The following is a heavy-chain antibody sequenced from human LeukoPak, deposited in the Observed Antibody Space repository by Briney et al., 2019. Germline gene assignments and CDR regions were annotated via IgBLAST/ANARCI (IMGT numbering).Heavy chain of an antibody. CDR2: IRYDGSNK. D-gene: IGHD6-13*01. J-gene: IGHJ4*02. CDR1: GFTFSSYG. V-gene: IGHV3-30*02. CDR3: AKDLARYSSSSS. Sequence: PGGSLRLSCAASGFTFSSYGMHWVRQAPGKGLEWVAFIRYDGSNKYYADSVKGRFTISRDNSKNTLYLQMNSLRAEDTAVYYCAKDLARYSSSSSWGQGTLVTVSS.